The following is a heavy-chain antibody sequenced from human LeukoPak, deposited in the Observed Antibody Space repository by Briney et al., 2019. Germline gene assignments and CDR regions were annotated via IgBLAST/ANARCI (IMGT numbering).Heavy chain of an antibody. CDR3: TRTPSAAAPFDY. Sequence: GGSLRLSCTGSGFTFGDHAMSWVRQAPGKGLEWVAFIRSKAYGGTPEYAASVKGRFTISRDDSKNIAYVQMNSLRTEDTAVYYCTRTPSAAAPFDYWGQGSLVTVSS. CDR1: GFTFGDHA. D-gene: IGHD2-2*01. J-gene: IGHJ4*02. V-gene: IGHV3-49*04. CDR2: IRSKAYGGTP.